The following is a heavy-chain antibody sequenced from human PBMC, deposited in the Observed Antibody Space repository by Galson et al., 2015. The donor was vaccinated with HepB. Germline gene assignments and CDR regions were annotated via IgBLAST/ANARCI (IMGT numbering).Heavy chain of an antibody. J-gene: IGHJ2*01. CDR3: ARVEVAATVGYFDL. CDR1: GYIFTDYQ. CDR2: ITPNSGGT. Sequence: SVKVSCKASGYIFTDYQIHWVRQAPGQGLEWMAWITPNSGGTRYAQNFQGRLTVTRDTSISTAYMELSSLKSDDTAIYYCARVEVAATVGYFDLWGRGTLVTVSS. D-gene: IGHD2-15*01. V-gene: IGHV1-2*02.